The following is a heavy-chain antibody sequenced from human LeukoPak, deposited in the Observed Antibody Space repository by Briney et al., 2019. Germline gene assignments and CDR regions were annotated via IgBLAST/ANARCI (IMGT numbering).Heavy chain of an antibody. Sequence: WETLSLTCAVSGFTISSGYYSGWIRQPPGKGVWWIGSSYHSGSTYYNPSLKSRVTISVDTSKNQLSLKLSSVTAADTAVYYCARRNAFDIWGQGTMVTVSS. CDR3: ARRNAFDI. J-gene: IGHJ3*02. V-gene: IGHV4-38-2*01. CDR1: GFTISSGYY. CDR2: SYHSGST.